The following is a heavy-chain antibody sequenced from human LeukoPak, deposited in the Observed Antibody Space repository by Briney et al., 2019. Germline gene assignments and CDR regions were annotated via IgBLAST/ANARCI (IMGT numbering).Heavy chain of an antibody. CDR2: ISSSSSYI. CDR1: GFTFSSYS. CDR3: ARAAAGYWFDP. J-gene: IGHJ5*02. Sequence: GGSLRLSCAASGFTFSSYSMNWVRQAPGKGLEWVSSISSSSSYIYYADSEKGRFTISRDNAKNSLYLQMNSLRAEDTAVYYCARAAAGYWFDPWGQGTLVTVSS. V-gene: IGHV3-21*01. D-gene: IGHD6-13*01.